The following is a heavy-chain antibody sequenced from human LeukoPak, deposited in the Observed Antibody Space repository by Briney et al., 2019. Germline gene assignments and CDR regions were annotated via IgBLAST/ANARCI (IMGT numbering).Heavy chain of an antibody. CDR3: ARESKTYDGSGYYHDS. Sequence: SETLSLTCTVSGGSIYNYYWSWIRQPAGKGLEWIGRIYTSGSTDYSPSLKSRVTMSLDTSKNRFSLNLYSVTAADTAVYFCARESKTYDGSGYYHDSWGQGTLVTVSS. CDR1: GGSIYNYY. D-gene: IGHD3-22*01. V-gene: IGHV4-4*07. CDR2: IYTSGST. J-gene: IGHJ4*02.